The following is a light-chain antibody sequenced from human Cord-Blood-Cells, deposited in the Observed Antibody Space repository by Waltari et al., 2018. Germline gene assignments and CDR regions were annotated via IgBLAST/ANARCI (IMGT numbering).Light chain of an antibody. Sequence: EIVLTQSPATLSLSPGERATLSCRASQRVSSYLAWYQQKPGQAPRLLIYDASNRATGIRARFSGSGYGTDFTLTISSLEPEDFAVYYCQQRSNWPPTFGGGTKVEIK. CDR1: QRVSSY. CDR3: QQRSNWPPT. J-gene: IGKJ4*01. CDR2: DAS. V-gene: IGKV3-11*01.